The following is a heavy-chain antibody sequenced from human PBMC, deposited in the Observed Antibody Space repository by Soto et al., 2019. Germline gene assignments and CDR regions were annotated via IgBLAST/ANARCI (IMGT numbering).Heavy chain of an antibody. Sequence: ASVKVSCKASGYTFTSYGISWVRQAPGQGLEWMGWISAYNGNTNYAQKLQGRVTMTTDTSTSTAYMELRSLRSDDTAVYYCARDSLGQRYYYDSSGYSPDYWGQGTLVTVSS. CDR2: ISAYNGNT. V-gene: IGHV1-18*01. J-gene: IGHJ4*02. D-gene: IGHD3-22*01. CDR3: ARDSLGQRYYYDSSGYSPDY. CDR1: GYTFTSYG.